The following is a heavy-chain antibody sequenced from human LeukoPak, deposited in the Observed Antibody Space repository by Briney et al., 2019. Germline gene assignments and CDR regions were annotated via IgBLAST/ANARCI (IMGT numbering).Heavy chain of an antibody. Sequence: ASVKVSCKASGYTFTGYCMHWVRQAPGQGLEWMGWINPNSGGTNYAQKFQGRVTMTRDTSISTAYMELSRLRSDDTAVYYCAREYSGSYWGDYWGQGTLVTVSS. V-gene: IGHV1-2*02. D-gene: IGHD1-26*01. J-gene: IGHJ4*02. CDR1: GYTFTGYC. CDR3: AREYSGSYWGDY. CDR2: INPNSGGT.